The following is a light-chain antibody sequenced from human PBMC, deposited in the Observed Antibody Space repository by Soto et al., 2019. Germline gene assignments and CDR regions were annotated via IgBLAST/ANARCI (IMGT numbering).Light chain of an antibody. CDR1: QSISSW. Sequence: DIQLTQSPSTLSASVGDRVTITCRASQSISSWLAWYQQKPGKDPNLLIYKTSNLESGVPSRFSGSGSGTEFTLTISSLHPDDFATYYCQYYNDYCWTFGQGTKVEIK. CDR3: QYYNDYCWT. J-gene: IGKJ1*01. V-gene: IGKV1-5*03. CDR2: KTS.